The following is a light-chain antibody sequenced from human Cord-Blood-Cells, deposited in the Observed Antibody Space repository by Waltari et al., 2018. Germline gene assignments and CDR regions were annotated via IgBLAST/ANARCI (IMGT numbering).Light chain of an antibody. V-gene: IGLV2-8*01. CDR3: SSYAGSNNLV. J-gene: IGLJ2*01. CDR2: GFS. CDR1: SSDVGGYNY. Sequence: QSALTQPPSASGSPGQSVTISCTGTSSDVGGYNYVSWYQQHPGKAPKLMIYGFSKRPSGVPDRFSGSKSGNTASLTVSGLQAEDEADYYCSSYAGSNNLVFGGGTKLTVL.